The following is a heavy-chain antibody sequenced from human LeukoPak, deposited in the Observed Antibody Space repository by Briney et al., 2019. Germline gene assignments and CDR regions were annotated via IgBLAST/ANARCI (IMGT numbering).Heavy chain of an antibody. CDR3: ARDKYDFWSGLTRDY. CDR1: GFTVSSKY. V-gene: IGHV3-53*01. D-gene: IGHD3-3*01. J-gene: IGHJ4*02. CDR2: IYSGGST. Sequence: GDSLRLSCAASGFTVSSKYMSWVRQAPGKGLEWVSFIYSGGSTYYAESVKGRFTIYRDNSKNTVYLQMNSMRAEDTAVYYCARDKYDFWSGLTRDYWGQGTLVTVSS.